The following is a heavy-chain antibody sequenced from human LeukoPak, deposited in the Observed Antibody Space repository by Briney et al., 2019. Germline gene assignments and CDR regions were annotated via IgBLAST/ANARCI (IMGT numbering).Heavy chain of an antibody. Sequence: GRSLRLSCAASGFTFSSYAMHWVRQAPGKGLEWVAVISYDGSNNYYADSVKGRFTISRDNSKNTLYLQMNSLRAEDTAVYYCAREITIFGVVTLYNWFDPWGQGTLVTVSS. CDR2: ISYDGSNN. D-gene: IGHD3-3*01. J-gene: IGHJ5*02. CDR1: GFTFSSYA. V-gene: IGHV3-30-3*01. CDR3: AREITIFGVVTLYNWFDP.